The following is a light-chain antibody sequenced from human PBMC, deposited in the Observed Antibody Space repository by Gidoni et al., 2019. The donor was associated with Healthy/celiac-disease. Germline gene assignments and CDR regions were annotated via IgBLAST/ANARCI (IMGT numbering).Light chain of an antibody. V-gene: IGLV3-21*02. CDR1: NIGSKS. CDR2: DDS. CDR3: QVWDSSSDHVV. J-gene: IGLJ2*01. Sequence: SYVLTQPPSVSVAPGPTARITCGGNNIGSKSVHWYQQKPGQAPVLVVYDDSARPSGIPARFSGSNSGNTATLTISRVEAGDEADYYCQVWDSSSDHVVFGGGTKLTV.